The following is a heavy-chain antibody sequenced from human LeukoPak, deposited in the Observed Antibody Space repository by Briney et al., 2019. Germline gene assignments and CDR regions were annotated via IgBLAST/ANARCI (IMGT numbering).Heavy chain of an antibody. D-gene: IGHD4-11*01. V-gene: IGHV3-7*03. CDR1: GFTFSRYW. CDR2: IKQDGSEI. Sequence: GGSLRLSCAASGFTFSRYWMSWVRQVPRKGLEWVANIKQDGSEIYYVDSVKGRFTISRDNAKNSLYLQMSGLRAEDTAVYYCARGPSYSDLDYWGQGTLVTVSS. CDR3: ARGPSYSDLDY. J-gene: IGHJ4*02.